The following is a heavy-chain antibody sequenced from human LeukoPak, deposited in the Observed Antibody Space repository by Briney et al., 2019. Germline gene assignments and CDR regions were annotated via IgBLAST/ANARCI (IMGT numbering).Heavy chain of an antibody. CDR1: GGSISSGGYY. CDR2: IYYSGST. D-gene: IGHD1-26*01. J-gene: IGHJ2*01. V-gene: IGHV4-31*03. Sequence: SQTLSLTCTVSGGSISSGGYYWSWIRQHPGKGLERIGYIYYSGSTYYNPSLKSRVTISVDTSKNQFSLKLSSVTAADTAVYYCARDSRRRYGATYWYFDLWGRGTLVTVSS. CDR3: ARDSRRRYGATYWYFDL.